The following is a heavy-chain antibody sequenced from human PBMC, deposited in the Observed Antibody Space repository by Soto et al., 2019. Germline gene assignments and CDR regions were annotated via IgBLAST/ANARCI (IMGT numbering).Heavy chain of an antibody. CDR2: ITGDGSST. CDR3: LTLTALPRE. J-gene: IGHJ4*02. D-gene: IGHD4-17*01. Sequence: EVQLVESGGGLVQPGGSLRLSCVASGFTFRTYWMQWVRQAPGKGLMWVSRITGDGSSTIYADSVKGRFTISRDNAKNTLYLQMNSLRAEDTAVYYCLTLTALPREWGQGTLVTVSS. V-gene: IGHV3-74*01. CDR1: GFTFRTYW.